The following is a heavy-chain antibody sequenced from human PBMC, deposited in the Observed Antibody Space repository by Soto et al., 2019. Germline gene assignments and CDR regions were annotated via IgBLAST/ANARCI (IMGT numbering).Heavy chain of an antibody. V-gene: IGHV3-30*03. CDR2: ISYDGSDI. D-gene: IGHD3-10*02. CDR3: AIVRVADSSLDH. CDR1: GFIFSNYG. J-gene: IGHJ4*02. Sequence: GGSLRLSCVGSGFIFSNYGMHWVRQAPGKGLEWVAFISYDGSDILYADSVKGRFTISRDNSKGTLFLHMNRPTAEDTAIYFCAIVRVADSSLDHWGQGTLVTVSS.